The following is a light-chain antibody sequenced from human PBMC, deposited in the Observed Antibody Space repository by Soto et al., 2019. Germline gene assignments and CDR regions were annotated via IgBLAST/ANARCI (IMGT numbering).Light chain of an antibody. J-gene: IGLJ1*01. CDR3: CSYAGSYTYV. CDR2: DVT. V-gene: IGLV2-11*01. CDR1: SSDVGGYNY. Sequence: QSALTQPPSVSGSPGQSVTISCTGSSSDVGGYNYVSWYQQHPGKAPNLMIYDVTRRPSGVPNRFSGSKSDNTASLTISGLQAEDEADYYCCSYAGSYTYVFGTGTKVTVL.